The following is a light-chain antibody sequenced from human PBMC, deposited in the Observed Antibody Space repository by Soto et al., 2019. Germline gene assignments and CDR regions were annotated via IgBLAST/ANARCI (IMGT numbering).Light chain of an antibody. CDR3: QQASSFPLT. V-gene: IGKV1-12*01. CDR1: QVISSW. CDR2: GAS. Sequence: IQMTQSPSSVSASVGDSVTITCRASQVISSWLAWYQVKPGKAPKLLIYGASNRECVVPSRFSASESGTFFTLTINGLLPADFATYYFQQASSFPLTFGGGTTVEI. J-gene: IGKJ4*01.